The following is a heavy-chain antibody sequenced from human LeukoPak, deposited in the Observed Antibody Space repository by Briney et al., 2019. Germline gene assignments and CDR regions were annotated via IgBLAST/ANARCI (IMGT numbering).Heavy chain of an antibody. Sequence: GGSLRLSCAASGFTVSSNYAMTWVRQAPGKGLEWLSTISASGGTTSFADSVKGRFTISRDNSKNRLYLQMNSLRAEDTALYYCAKDRRIVVPAASTPFDYWGQGTLVTVSS. J-gene: IGHJ4*02. D-gene: IGHD2-2*01. CDR1: GFTVSSNYA. CDR2: ISASGGTT. CDR3: AKDRRIVVPAASTPFDY. V-gene: IGHV3-23*01.